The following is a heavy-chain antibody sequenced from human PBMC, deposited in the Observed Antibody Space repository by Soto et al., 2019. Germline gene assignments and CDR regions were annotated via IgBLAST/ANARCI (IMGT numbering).Heavy chain of an antibody. Sequence: QLVQSGAEVKKPGSSVKVSCQASGGTFNNFAFTWVRQAPGQGLEWLGGIMPVFHTTNIAQTFQDRITVTADDFTTTVYMEMTSLRYDDTAVYYCATATISPVSATLYHYGMDVWGQGTTVTVSS. D-gene: IGHD6-25*01. CDR1: GGTFNNFA. J-gene: IGHJ6*02. CDR3: ATATISPVSATLYHYGMDV. CDR2: IMPVFHTT. V-gene: IGHV1-69*01.